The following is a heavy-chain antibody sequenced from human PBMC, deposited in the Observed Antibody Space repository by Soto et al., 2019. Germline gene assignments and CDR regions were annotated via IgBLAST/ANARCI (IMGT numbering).Heavy chain of an antibody. J-gene: IGHJ4*02. CDR3: ARGDSGWAEFDY. CDR1: GFTFDAYT. V-gene: IGHV3-9*01. D-gene: IGHD6-19*01. Sequence: EVQLVESGGKLIRPGRSLRLSCVSSGFTFDAYTMHWVRQAPGKGLEWVSGLSWNSDYIGYADSVKCRFTVSRDNDKNSLYLQLNSLRAEDTAFYYCARGDSGWAEFDYWGQGTLVNVS. CDR2: LSWNSDYI.